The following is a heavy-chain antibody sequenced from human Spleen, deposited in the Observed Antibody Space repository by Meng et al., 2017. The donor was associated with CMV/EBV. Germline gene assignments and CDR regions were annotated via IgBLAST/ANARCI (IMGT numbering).Heavy chain of an antibody. D-gene: IGHD2-8*01. CDR1: GFTFSDYG. Sequence: GESLKISCAASGFTFSDYGIHWVRQAPGKGLEWVAFIRYDGSNKYYVDSVKGRFTISRDNSKNTLYLQMNSLRAEDTAVYYCAKARYCTNGVCLSAPDYWGQGTLVTVSS. V-gene: IGHV3-30*02. CDR2: IRYDGSNK. J-gene: IGHJ4*02. CDR3: AKARYCTNGVCLSAPDY.